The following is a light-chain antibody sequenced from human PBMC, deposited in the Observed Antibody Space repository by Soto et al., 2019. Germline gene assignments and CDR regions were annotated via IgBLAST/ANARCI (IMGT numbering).Light chain of an antibody. CDR3: QQYHRSPRT. CDR2: GAS. V-gene: IGKV3-20*01. J-gene: IGKJ1*01. Sequence: EIVLTQSPGTLSLSPGKRATLSCRASQSVSSYYLAWFQHKPGRPPRLLIYGASIRATGIPDRFSGSGSGTDFTLTIRRLGPEDFAVYYCQQYHRSPRTFGQGTRVEIK. CDR1: QSVSSYY.